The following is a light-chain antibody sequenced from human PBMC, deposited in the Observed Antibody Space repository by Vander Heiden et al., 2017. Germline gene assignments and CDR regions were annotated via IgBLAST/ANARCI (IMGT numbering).Light chain of an antibody. CDR3: QQYNSYLRT. CDR2: AAS. J-gene: IGKJ5*01. CDR1: QGISNY. Sequence: AILMTQSPSSLSASVGDRVTITCRASQGISNYLGWYQQKPGKAPKLLIYAASSLQSGVPSRFSGSGSGTEFTLTISCLQSEDFATYYCQQYNSYLRTFGQGTRLEIK. V-gene: IGKV1-8*01.